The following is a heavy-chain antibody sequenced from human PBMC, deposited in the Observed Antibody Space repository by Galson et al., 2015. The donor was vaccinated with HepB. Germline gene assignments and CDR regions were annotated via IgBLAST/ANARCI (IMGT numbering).Heavy chain of an antibody. J-gene: IGHJ6*02. CDR1: GDSVPSNSAA. D-gene: IGHD1-26*01. CDR3: ARVAGTIYYYGMDV. CDR2: TYFRAKWYS. Sequence: CAISGDSVPSNSAAWNWVRQSPSRGLEWLGRTYFRAKWYSDYAESLRSRITINPDTSKNQVSLQLKSVTPEDTGIYYCARVAGTIYYYGMDVWGQGTKVTVSS. V-gene: IGHV6-1*01.